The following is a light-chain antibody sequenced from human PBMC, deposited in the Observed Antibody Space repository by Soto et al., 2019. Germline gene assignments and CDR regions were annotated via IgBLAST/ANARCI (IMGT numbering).Light chain of an antibody. V-gene: IGLV3-1*01. CDR2: QDM. CDR3: QAWDDSAGVV. J-gene: IGLJ2*01. CDR1: KLGERF. Sequence: SYELTQPPSVSVSPGQTASITCSGDKLGERFANWYQQRPGQSPVMVIFQDMKRPSGIPERFSGSNSGNTATLTISGTQAMDEADYYCQAWDDSAGVVFGGGTKLTVL.